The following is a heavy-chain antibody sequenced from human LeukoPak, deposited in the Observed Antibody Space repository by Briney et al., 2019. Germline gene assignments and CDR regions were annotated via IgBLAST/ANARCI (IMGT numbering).Heavy chain of an antibody. CDR1: GFTFSDGW. J-gene: IGHJ4*02. CDR2: IKSKTDGGTT. CDR3: TTLLGDPPLLGCGGGSCSWYDY. V-gene: IGHV3-15*01. Sequence: GGSLRLSCAASGFTFSDGWMSWVRQAPGKGLEWVGRIKSKTDGGTTDYAAPVRGRFTVSRDDSKNTLYLQMNSLKTEDTAMYYCTTLLGDPPLLGCGGGSCSWYDYWGQGTLVTVSS. D-gene: IGHD2-15*01.